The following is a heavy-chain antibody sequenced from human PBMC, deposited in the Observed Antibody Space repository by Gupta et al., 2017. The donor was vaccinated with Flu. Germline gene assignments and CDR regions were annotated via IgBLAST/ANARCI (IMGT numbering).Heavy chain of an antibody. Sequence: VSVIYSGGSTYYADSVKGRFTISRDNSKNTLYLQMNSLRAEDTALYYCARDHGSGWAGFDYWGQGTLVTVPS. J-gene: IGHJ4*02. D-gene: IGHD6-19*01. V-gene: IGHV3-53*01. CDR2: IYSGGST. CDR3: ARDHGSGWAGFDY.